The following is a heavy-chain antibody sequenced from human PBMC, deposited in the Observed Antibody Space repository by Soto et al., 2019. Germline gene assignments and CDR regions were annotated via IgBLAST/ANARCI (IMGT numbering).Heavy chain of an antibody. CDR2: INAGNGNT. CDR1: GYTFTSYA. J-gene: IGHJ6*03. D-gene: IGHD3-3*01. V-gene: IGHV1-3*01. CDR3: ARGILELSPNPYYYYYFMDV. Sequence: ASVKVSCKASGYTFTSYAMHWVRQAPGQRLEWMGWINAGNGNTKYSQKFQGRVTITRDTSASTAYMELSSLRSEDTAVYYCARGILELSPNPYYYYYFMDVWGKGTTVTVYS.